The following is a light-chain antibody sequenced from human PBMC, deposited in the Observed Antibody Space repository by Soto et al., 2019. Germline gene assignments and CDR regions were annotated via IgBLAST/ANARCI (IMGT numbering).Light chain of an antibody. CDR2: AAS. CDR3: QQANSFPIT. J-gene: IGKJ5*01. CDR1: QRISSW. Sequence: DLQMTQSPSSVSASVGDRVTITCRASQRISSWLAWYQQKPGKAPKLLIYAASSLRSGVPSRFSGSGSGTDFTLTISSLQPEDFATYYCQQANSFPITFGQGTRLEIK. V-gene: IGKV1-12*01.